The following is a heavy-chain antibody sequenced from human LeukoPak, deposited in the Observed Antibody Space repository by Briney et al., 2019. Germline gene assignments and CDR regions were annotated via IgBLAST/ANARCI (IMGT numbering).Heavy chain of an antibody. CDR2: MNPNSGNT. V-gene: IGHV1-8*01. Sequence: ASVKVSCKASGYTFTSYDINWVRQATGQGLEWMGWMNPNSGNTGYAQKFQGRVTMTRNTSISTAYMELSSLRSEDTAVYYCARAATSNYYYYMDVWGKGTTVTISS. CDR1: GYTFTSYD. J-gene: IGHJ6*03. CDR3: ARAATSNYYYYMDV.